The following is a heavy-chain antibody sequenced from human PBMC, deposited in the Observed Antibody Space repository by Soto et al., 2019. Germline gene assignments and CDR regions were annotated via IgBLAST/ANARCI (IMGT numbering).Heavy chain of an antibody. CDR1: GVSISSGNW. V-gene: IGHV4-4*02. J-gene: IGHJ4*02. D-gene: IGHD2-15*01. CDR2: IFHDGTA. CDR3: ARFVVPATRHPDFDY. Sequence: SETLSLTCAVSGVSISSGNWWTWVRQSPQRGLEYIGEIFHDGTANYYPSFERRVAISVDTSKNQFSLRLNSVTAADSGVYFCARFVVPATRHPDFDYWGPGTLVTVSS.